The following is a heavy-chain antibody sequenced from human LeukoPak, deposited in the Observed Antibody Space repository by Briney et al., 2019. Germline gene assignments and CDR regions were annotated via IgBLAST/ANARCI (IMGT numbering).Heavy chain of an antibody. Sequence: SETLSLTCTVSGGSISSYYWSWIRRPPGKGLEWIGFIYYSGSTNYNPSLKIRVTISVDTSKNQFSLRLSSVTAADTAVYYCARTFSESYYYYGMDVWGQGTTVTVSS. V-gene: IGHV4-59*01. CDR1: GGSISSYY. CDR3: ARTFSESYYYYGMDV. CDR2: IYYSGST. D-gene: IGHD1-26*01. J-gene: IGHJ6*02.